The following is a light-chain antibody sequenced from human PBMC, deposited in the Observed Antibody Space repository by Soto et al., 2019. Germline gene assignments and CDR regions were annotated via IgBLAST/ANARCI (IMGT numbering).Light chain of an antibody. Sequence: EIVLTQSPGTLSLSPGARATLSCRAIQSLSSSYLAWYQQKPGQAPRLLIYGASRRATDIPDRFSGSGSGTDFTLTISRLEPDDFAVYYCQQFGRSPPITFGQGTRLENK. CDR2: GAS. CDR1: QSLSSSY. J-gene: IGKJ5*01. V-gene: IGKV3-20*01. CDR3: QQFGRSPPIT.